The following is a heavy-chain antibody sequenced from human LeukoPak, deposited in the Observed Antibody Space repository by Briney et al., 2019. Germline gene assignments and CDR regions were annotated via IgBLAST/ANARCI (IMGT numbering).Heavy chain of an antibody. D-gene: IGHD2-15*01. CDR3: ARDGSYCSGGSCQHNWFDP. J-gene: IGHJ5*02. V-gene: IGHV1-18*01. CDR2: ISAYNGNT. CDR1: GYTFTSYG. Sequence: ASVKVSCKASGYTFTSYGISWVRQAPGQGLEWMGWISAYNGNTNYAQKLQGRVTMTTDTSTSTAYMELRSLRSDDTAVYYCARDGSYCSGGSCQHNWFDPWGQGTLVTVSS.